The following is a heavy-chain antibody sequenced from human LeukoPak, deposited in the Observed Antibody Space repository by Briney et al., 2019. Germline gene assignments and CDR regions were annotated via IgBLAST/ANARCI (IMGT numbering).Heavy chain of an antibody. CDR1: GYTLTELS. Sequence: ASVKVSCKVSGYTLTELSMHWVRQAPGKGLEWMGGFDPGDGETIYAQKFQGRVTMTEDTSTDTAYMELSSLRSEDTAVYYCATEKRRVPAAPGDIDYWGQGTLVTVSS. V-gene: IGHV1-24*01. CDR3: ATEKRRVPAAPGDIDY. CDR2: FDPGDGET. D-gene: IGHD2-2*01. J-gene: IGHJ4*02.